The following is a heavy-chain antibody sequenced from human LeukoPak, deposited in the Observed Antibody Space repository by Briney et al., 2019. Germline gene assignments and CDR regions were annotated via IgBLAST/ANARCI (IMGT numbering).Heavy chain of an antibody. V-gene: IGHV3-23*01. Sequence: PGGSLRLSCAASGFTFSSYAMSWVRQAPGKGLEWVSAISGSGGSTYYADSVKGRFTISRDNSKNTLYLQMNSLRAEDTAVYYCAKSKVKWLRLLVPFAYWGQGTLVTVSS. CDR1: GFTFSSYA. D-gene: IGHD5-12*01. CDR3: AKSKVKWLRLLVPFAY. J-gene: IGHJ4*02. CDR2: ISGSGGST.